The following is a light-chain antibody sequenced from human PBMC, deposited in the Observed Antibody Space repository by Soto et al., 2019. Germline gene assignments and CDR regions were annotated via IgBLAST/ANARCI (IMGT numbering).Light chain of an antibody. Sequence: QAVVTQPPSASGTPGQRVTISCSGSNFTIGKKYVYWYQQVPGTAPKLLMYRNNQRPSGVPDRFSGSKSGTSGSLAMSVLRSEDEAYYDCAAWDDSGSGPAFGGGTKVTVL. J-gene: IGLJ2*01. CDR1: NFTIGKKY. CDR2: RNN. V-gene: IGLV1-47*01. CDR3: AAWDDSGSGPA.